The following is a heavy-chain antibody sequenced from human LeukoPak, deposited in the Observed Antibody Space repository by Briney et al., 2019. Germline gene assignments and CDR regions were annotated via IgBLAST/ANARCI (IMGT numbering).Heavy chain of an antibody. V-gene: IGHV3-7*01. D-gene: IGHD1-14*01. CDR2: IKQDESEK. CDR3: ARRVRSADHRCDY. Sequence: GGSLRLSCAASGFTFRSYWMTWVRQAPGKGLEWVASIKQDESEKYYVDSVKGRFTISRDNAKNSLYLQMNSLRAEDTAVYYCARRVRSADHRCDYWGQGTLVTVSS. CDR1: GFTFRSYW. J-gene: IGHJ4*02.